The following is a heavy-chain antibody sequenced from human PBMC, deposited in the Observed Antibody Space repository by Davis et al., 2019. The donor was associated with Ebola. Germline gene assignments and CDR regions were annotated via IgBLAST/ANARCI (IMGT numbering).Heavy chain of an antibody. CDR3: ARDLGRWGPYYYYGMDV. J-gene: IGHJ6*02. D-gene: IGHD4-23*01. Sequence: GESLKISCAASGFTFSNAWMSWVRQAPGKGLEWVSYISSSSSTIYYADSVKGRFTISRDNAKNSLYLQMNSLRDEDTAVYYCARDLGRWGPYYYYGMDVWGQGTTVTVSS. CDR1: GFTFSNAW. CDR2: ISSSSSTI. V-gene: IGHV3-48*02.